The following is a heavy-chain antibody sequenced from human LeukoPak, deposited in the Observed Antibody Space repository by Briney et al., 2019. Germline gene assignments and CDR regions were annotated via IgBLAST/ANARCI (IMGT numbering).Heavy chain of an antibody. J-gene: IGHJ6*02. CDR1: GGTFSSYA. CDR3: AREGDDVRGFMDV. Sequence: ASVKVSCKASGGTFSSYAISWVRQAPGQGLEWMGRIIPILGIANYAQKFQGRVTITADKSTSTAYMELSSLRSEDTAVYYCAREGDDVRGFMDVWGQGTTVTVSS. V-gene: IGHV1-69*04. D-gene: IGHD3-10*01. CDR2: IIPILGIA.